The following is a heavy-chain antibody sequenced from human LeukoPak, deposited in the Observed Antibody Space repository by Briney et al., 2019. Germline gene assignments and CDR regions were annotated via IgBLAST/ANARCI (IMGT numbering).Heavy chain of an antibody. V-gene: IGHV4-39*01. J-gene: IGHJ4*02. CDR3: ASPYSSRFDY. CDR2: IYSSGNT. CDR1: GGSVSSSSYY. Sequence: SETLSLTCTVSGGSVSSSSYYWGWIRQPPGKGLEWVGSIYSSGNTYYNPSLKSRVTISVDTSKNQFSLKLTSVTAADTAVYYCASPYSSRFDYWGQGTLVTVSS. D-gene: IGHD6-19*01.